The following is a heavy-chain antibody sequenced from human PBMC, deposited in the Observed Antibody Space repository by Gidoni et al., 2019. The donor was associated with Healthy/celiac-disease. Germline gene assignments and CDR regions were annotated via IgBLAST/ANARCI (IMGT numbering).Heavy chain of an antibody. J-gene: IGHJ4*02. CDR2: IYTSGST. Sequence: QVQLQESGPGLVKPSQTLSLTCTVSGGSISSGSYYWSWIRQPAGKGLEWIGRIYTSGSTNYNPSLKSRVTISVDTSKNQFSLKLSSVTAADTAVYYCASSLDDGGFDYWGQGTLVTVSS. CDR3: ASSLDDGGFDY. V-gene: IGHV4-61*02. D-gene: IGHD2-15*01. CDR1: GGSISSGSYY.